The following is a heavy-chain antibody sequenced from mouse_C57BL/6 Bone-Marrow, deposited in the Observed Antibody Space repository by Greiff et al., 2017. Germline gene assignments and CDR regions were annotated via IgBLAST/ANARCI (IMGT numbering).Heavy chain of an antibody. D-gene: IGHD1-1*01. CDR3: SRQVTTVLATKYFDV. J-gene: IGHJ1*03. CDR1: GFTFSSYT. V-gene: IGHV5-9*01. Sequence: EVKLQASGGGLVKPGGSLKLSCAASGFTFSSYTMSWVRQTPGKRLQWVAAISGGGGNTYYPDSVKGRFTISRDNDKNILYVQVSRLRSEDTALYYCSRQVTTVLATKYFDVGGTGTTVTVSS. CDR2: ISGGGGNT.